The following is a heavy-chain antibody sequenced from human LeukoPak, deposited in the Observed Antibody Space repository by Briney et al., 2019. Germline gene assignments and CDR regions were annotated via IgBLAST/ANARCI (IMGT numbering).Heavy chain of an antibody. CDR2: IWYDGSNK. CDR1: GFTFSSYG. V-gene: IGHV3-33*01. CDR3: ARSLERDYSGSGNYYMNNWFDP. D-gene: IGHD3-10*01. Sequence: GGSLRLSCAASGFTFSSYGMHWVRQAPGKGLEWVAVIWYDGSNKYYADSVKGRFTISRDNSKNTLYLQMNGLRAEDTAVYYCARSLERDYSGSGNYYMNNWFDPWGQGTLVTASS. J-gene: IGHJ5*02.